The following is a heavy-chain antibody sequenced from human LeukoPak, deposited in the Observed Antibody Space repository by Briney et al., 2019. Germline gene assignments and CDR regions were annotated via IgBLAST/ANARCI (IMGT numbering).Heavy chain of an antibody. CDR3: ARARPGYSNGAYFDY. V-gene: IGHV3-7*01. D-gene: IGHD5-18*01. Sequence: GGSLRLSCAASGFTFSSHWMSWVRQAPGKGLEWVANIKQDGSEKYYVDSVKGRFTISRDNAKNSLYLQMNSLRAEDTAVYYCARARPGYSNGAYFDYWGQGTLVTVSS. CDR2: IKQDGSEK. CDR1: GFTFSSHW. J-gene: IGHJ4*02.